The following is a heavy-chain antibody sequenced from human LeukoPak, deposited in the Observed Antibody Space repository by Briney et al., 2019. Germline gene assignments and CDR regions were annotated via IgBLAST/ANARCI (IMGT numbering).Heavy chain of an antibody. D-gene: IGHD1-26*01. V-gene: IGHV3-21*01. CDR1: GFTFSSYS. Sequence: WGSLRLSRAASGFTFSSYSMNWVRQAPGKGLEWVSSISSSSYIYYADSVKGRFTISRDNAKNSLYLQMNSLRAEDTAVYYCASGPIVGATQDAFDIWGQGTMVTVSS. CDR3: ASGPIVGATQDAFDI. CDR2: ISSSSYI. J-gene: IGHJ3*02.